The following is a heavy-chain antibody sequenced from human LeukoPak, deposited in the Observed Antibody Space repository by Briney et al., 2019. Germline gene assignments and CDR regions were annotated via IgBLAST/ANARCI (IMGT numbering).Heavy chain of an antibody. CDR2: VYYRGSA. CDR3: ARSKVLRFLEWAHFDY. CDR1: GASIHDDH. D-gene: IGHD3-3*01. J-gene: IGHJ4*02. Sequence: SETLSLTCTVSGASIHDDHFTWIRQPPGRGLEWIGFVYYRGSAKYNPSLESRVTISVDTSKNQFSLKLSSVTAADTAVYYCARSKVLRFLEWAHFDYWGQGTLVTVSS. V-gene: IGHV4-59*01.